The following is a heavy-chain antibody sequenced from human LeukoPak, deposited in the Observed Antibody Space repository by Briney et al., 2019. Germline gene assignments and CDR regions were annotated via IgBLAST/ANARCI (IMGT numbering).Heavy chain of an antibody. CDR2: IYYSRST. J-gene: IGHJ4*02. CDR1: GGSIISYY. Sequence: SETLSRTCTVSGGSIISYYWSWIRQPPGKGLEWIGYIYYSRSTNYNPSLKSRVTISVDTSKNQFSLKLSSVTAADTAVYYSARETGYSSSWSQGTLVTVSS. CDR3: ARETGYSSS. D-gene: IGHD6-13*01. V-gene: IGHV4-59*01.